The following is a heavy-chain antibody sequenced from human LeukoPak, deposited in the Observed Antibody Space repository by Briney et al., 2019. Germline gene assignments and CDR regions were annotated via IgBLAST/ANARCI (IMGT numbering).Heavy chain of an antibody. D-gene: IGHD1-26*01. CDR1: GGSISSSVYY. CDR2: IYYSGST. Sequence: PSETLSLTCTVSGGSISSSVYYWGWIRQPPGKGLEWIASIYYSGSTYYSPSLKSRVTISLDTSKNQFSLKLNSVTAADTAIYYCAEYSGSYFYGFDIWGQGTMVTVSS. V-gene: IGHV4-39*07. J-gene: IGHJ3*02. CDR3: AEYSGSYFYGFDI.